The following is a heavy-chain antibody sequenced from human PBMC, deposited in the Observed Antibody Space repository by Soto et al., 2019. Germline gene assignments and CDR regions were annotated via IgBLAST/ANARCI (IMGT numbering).Heavy chain of an antibody. CDR1: GFTFSNAW. D-gene: IGHD6-6*01. CDR2: IKSKTDGGTT. V-gene: IGHV3-15*01. Sequence: GGSLRLSCAASGFTFSNAWMSWVRQAPGKGLEWVGRIKSKTDGGTTDYAAPVKGRFTISRDDSKNTLYLQMNSLKTEDTAVYYCTTGIAARDARGVYYYMDVWGKGTTVTVSS. CDR3: TTGIAARDARGVYYYMDV. J-gene: IGHJ6*03.